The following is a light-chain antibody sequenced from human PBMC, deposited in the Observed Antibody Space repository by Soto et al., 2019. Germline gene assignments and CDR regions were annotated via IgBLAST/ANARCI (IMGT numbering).Light chain of an antibody. CDR3: QQSYSTPQT. V-gene: IGKV1-39*01. Sequence: DIQMTQSPSSLSASVGDRVTITCRASQSISSYLNWYQQKPGKAPKLLIYAASNLQGGVPSRFSGSGSGTDFTLTISSLQPEDFATYYCQQSYSTPQTFGQGTKVEIK. CDR2: AAS. CDR1: QSISSY. J-gene: IGKJ1*01.